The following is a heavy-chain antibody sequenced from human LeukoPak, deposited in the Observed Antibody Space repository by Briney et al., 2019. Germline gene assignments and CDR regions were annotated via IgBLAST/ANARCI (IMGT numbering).Heavy chain of an antibody. J-gene: IGHJ3*02. V-gene: IGHV3-21*01. D-gene: IGHD2-15*01. CDR3: ARDEGYCSGGSCFYDAFDI. Sequence: GGTLRLSCAASGFTFSSYSMNWDPQAPGKGLEWVSSISSSRSNIYYADSVKGRFTISRDNAKNSLYLQMNSLRAEDTAVYYCARDEGYCSGGSCFYDAFDIWGQGTMVTVSS. CDR2: ISSSRSNI. CDR1: GFTFSSYS.